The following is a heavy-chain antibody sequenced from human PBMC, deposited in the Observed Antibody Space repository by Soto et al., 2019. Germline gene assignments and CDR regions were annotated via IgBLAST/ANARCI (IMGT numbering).Heavy chain of an antibody. D-gene: IGHD4-17*01. CDR2: FIPIYGTR. V-gene: IGHV1-69*01. J-gene: IGHJ6*02. CDR1: GGTFSRYA. CDR3: ARAERPYGDYDYYSYAMDV. Sequence: QVQLVHSGAEVKKPGSSVKVSCKASGGTFSRYAISWVRRAPGQGLEWIGGFIPIYGTRNYAQKFQGRVTITADESTSTAYMELSRQRSADTAVYYCARAERPYGDYDYYSYAMDVWDQGTSVTVSS.